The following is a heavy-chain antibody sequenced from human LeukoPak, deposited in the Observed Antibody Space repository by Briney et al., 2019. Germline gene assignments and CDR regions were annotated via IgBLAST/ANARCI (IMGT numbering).Heavy chain of an antibody. Sequence: SETLSLTCAVYGGSFSGYYWSWIRQTPGKGLEWIGEINHSGSTNYNPSLKSRVTISVDTSKNQFSLKLSSVTAADTAVYYCARIYGRRAFDIWGQGTMVTVSS. J-gene: IGHJ3*02. CDR3: ARIYGRRAFDI. CDR1: GGSFSGYY. V-gene: IGHV4-34*01. CDR2: INHSGST. D-gene: IGHD5-12*01.